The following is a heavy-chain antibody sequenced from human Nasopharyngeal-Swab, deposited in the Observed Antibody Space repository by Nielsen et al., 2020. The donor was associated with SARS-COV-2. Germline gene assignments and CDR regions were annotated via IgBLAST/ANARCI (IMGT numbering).Heavy chain of an antibody. CDR2: IIPILGIA. J-gene: IGHJ4*02. CDR3: ARDRRNGWGYFDY. CDR1: GGIFSSYA. D-gene: IGHD3-16*01. Sequence: SVKVSCKASGGIFSSYAISWVRQAPGQGLEWMGRIIPILGIANYAQKFQGRVTITADKSTSTAYMELSSLRSEDTAVYYCARDRRNGWGYFDYWGQGTLVTVSS. V-gene: IGHV1-69*04.